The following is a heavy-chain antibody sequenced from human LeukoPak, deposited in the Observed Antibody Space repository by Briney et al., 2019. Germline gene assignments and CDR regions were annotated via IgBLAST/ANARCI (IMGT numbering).Heavy chain of an antibody. J-gene: IGHJ3*02. V-gene: IGHV3-33*06. CDR1: GFTFSSYG. Sequence: GGSLRLSCAASGFTFSSYGMHWVRQAPGKGLEWVAVIWYDGSNKYYADSVKGRFTISRDNSKNTLYLQMNSLRAEDTAVYYCAKPLIAAAGNAFDIWGQGTMVTVSS. CDR2: IWYDGSNK. CDR3: AKPLIAAAGNAFDI. D-gene: IGHD6-13*01.